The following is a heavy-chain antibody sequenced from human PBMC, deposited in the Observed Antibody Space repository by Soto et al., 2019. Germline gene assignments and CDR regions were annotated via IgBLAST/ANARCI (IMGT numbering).Heavy chain of an antibody. J-gene: IGHJ4*02. CDR2: ISYDGSNK. D-gene: IGHD3-22*01. V-gene: IGHV3-30*18. CDR3: AKDGSYDSSGYYGY. CDR1: GFTFSSYG. Sequence: GGSLRLSCAASGFTFSSYGMHWVRQAPGKGLEWVAVISYDGSNKYYADSVKGRFTISRDNSKNTLYLQMNSLRAEDTAVYYCAKDGSYDSSGYYGYWGQGTLVTVS.